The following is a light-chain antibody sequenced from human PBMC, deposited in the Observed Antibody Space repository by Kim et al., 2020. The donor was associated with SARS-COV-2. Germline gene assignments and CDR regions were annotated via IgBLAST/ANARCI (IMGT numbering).Light chain of an antibody. V-gene: IGLV3-1*01. Sequence: PPPMSVSPGQTATITCSGDKFGDNYACWYQQKPGQSPVLVIFQDNKRPSGIPERFSGSNSGRTATLTIRGTQAVDEADYYCQAWDVFGGGTQLTVL. CDR1: KFGDNY. J-gene: IGLJ3*02. CDR3: QAWDV. CDR2: QDN.